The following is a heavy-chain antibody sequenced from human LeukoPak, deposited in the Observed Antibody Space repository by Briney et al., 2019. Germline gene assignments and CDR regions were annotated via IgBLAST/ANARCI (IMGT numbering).Heavy chain of an antibody. D-gene: IGHD2-15*01. Sequence: SETLSLTCAVYGGSFSGYYWSWIRQPPGKGLEWIGEINHSGRTNYNPSLKSRVTISVDTSKNQFSLKLSSVTAADTAVYYCARRIVVVVAATVVTRFDPWGQGTLVTVSS. CDR1: GGSFSGYY. V-gene: IGHV4-34*01. CDR3: ARRIVVVVAATVVTRFDP. CDR2: INHSGRT. J-gene: IGHJ5*02.